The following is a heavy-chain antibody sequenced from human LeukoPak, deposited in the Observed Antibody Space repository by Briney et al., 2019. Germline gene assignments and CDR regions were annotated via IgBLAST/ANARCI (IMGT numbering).Heavy chain of an antibody. Sequence: PRGSLRLSCAASGFTFSSYAMHWVRQAPGKGLEWVAVISYDGSNKYYADSVKGRFTISRDNSKNTLYLQMNSLRAEDTAVYYCARDRPREWELLPSYYYGMDVWGQGTTVTVSS. J-gene: IGHJ6*02. D-gene: IGHD1-26*01. CDR3: ARDRPREWELLPSYYYGMDV. V-gene: IGHV3-30-3*01. CDR2: ISYDGSNK. CDR1: GFTFSSYA.